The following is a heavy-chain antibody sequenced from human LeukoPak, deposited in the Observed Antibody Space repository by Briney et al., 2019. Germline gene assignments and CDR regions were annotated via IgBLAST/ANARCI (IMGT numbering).Heavy chain of an antibody. CDR2: INSDGSSI. J-gene: IGHJ4*02. CDR3: ARSNYYDSSGYYY. CDR1: GFTFSSYW. Sequence: GGSLRLSCAASGFTFSSYWMHWVRQAPGKGLVWVSRINSDGSSISYADSVKGRLIISRDNAKNTLYLQMNSLRAEDTAVYYCARSNYYDSSGYYYWGQGTLVTVSS. D-gene: IGHD3-22*01. V-gene: IGHV3-74*01.